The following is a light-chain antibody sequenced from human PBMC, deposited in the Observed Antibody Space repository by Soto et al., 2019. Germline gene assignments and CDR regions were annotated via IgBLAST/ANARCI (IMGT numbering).Light chain of an antibody. V-gene: IGKV1-6*01. CDR2: GAS. CDR3: LQDYNYPWT. J-gene: IGKJ1*01. CDR1: QGIRKV. Sequence: AIQMTQSPSSLSPSVGDRVTITSRASQGIRKVFGGYQQNPGKAPKLLIYGASSLQSGVPSRFSGRGSGTDFTLTISSLQPEDFATYYCLQDYNYPWTFGQGTKVEIK.